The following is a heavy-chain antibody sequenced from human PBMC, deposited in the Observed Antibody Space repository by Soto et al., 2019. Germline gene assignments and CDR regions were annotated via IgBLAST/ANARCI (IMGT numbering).Heavy chain of an antibody. D-gene: IGHD2-2*01. CDR2: INPSGGST. V-gene: IGHV1-46*01. CDR1: GYTFTSYY. CDR3: ARDIVVTSGLSYYGMDV. Sequence: ASVKVSCKASGYTFTSYYMHWVRQAPGQGFEWMGIINPSGGSTSYAQKFQGRVTMTRDTSTSTVYMELSSLRSEDTAVYYCARDIVVTSGLSYYGMDVWGQGTTVTVSS. J-gene: IGHJ6*02.